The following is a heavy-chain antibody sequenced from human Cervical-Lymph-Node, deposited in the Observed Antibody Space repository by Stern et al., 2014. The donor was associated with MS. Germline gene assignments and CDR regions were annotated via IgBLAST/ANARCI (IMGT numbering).Heavy chain of an antibody. CDR3: ARGGRHDAFDI. V-gene: IGHV4-59*01. CDR1: GASIISSY. J-gene: IGHJ3*02. Sequence: VQLVESGPGLVRPSETLSLTCTVSGASIISSYWSWVRQTPGKGLEWIGYIYHSGSTDYKPSLKSRVTISQDTSKNNFSLKLSSVTPADTAIYYCARGGRHDAFDIWGQGTMVTVSS. CDR2: IYHSGST.